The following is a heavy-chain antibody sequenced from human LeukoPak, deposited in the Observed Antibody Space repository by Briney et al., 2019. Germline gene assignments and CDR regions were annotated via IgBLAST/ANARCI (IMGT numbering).Heavy chain of an antibody. D-gene: IGHD3-22*01. V-gene: IGHV4-34*01. CDR3: ARDHSYDSSALGY. CDR1: GGSFSGYY. CDR2: INHSGSA. J-gene: IGHJ4*02. Sequence: SETLSLTCAVYGGSFSGYYWSWIRQPPGKGLEWIGEINHSGSANYNPSLKSRVTISVDTSKNQFSLKLSSVTAADTAVYYCARDHSYDSSALGYWGQGTLVAVSS.